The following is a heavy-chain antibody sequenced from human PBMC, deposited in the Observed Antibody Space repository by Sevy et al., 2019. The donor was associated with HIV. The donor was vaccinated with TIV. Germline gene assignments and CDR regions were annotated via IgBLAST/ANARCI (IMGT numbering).Heavy chain of an antibody. CDR1: GFVYSGYG. CDR2: IWYDGSNK. V-gene: IGHV3-33*01. Sequence: GGSLRLSCAAFGFVYSGYGMHWVRQAPGKGLEWVAVIWYDGSNKEYAYSVKGRFTISRDNSKTTLYLQMNSLRAEDTAVYYCARESIAVAGIGYYFDSWGQGTLVTVSS. D-gene: IGHD6-19*01. J-gene: IGHJ4*02. CDR3: ARESIAVAGIGYYFDS.